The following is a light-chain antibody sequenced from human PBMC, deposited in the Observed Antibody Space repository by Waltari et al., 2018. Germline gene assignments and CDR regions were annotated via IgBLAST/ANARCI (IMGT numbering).Light chain of an antibody. CDR1: SGPVSTTSY. CDR3: VVYVGRGIKV. Sequence: QTVVTQEPSLSVSPGATVTLTCGLRSGPVSTTSYPRWFQQTPGQAPRTRIYSTNIRSAGVPDRFSGSILGNKAALTITGAQADDESHYYCVVYVGRGIKVFGGGTKLTVL. CDR2: STN. J-gene: IGLJ2*01. V-gene: IGLV8-61*01.